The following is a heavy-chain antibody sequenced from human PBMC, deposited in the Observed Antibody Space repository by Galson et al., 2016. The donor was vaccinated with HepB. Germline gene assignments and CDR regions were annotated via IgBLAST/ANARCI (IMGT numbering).Heavy chain of an antibody. D-gene: IGHD3-22*01. CDR1: GFTFSGYA. Sequence: SLRLSCAASGFTFSGYAMSWVRQAPGKGLEWASGISGSGDTTDYGDSVKGRFTIPRDNSKNTLYLQMNSLRAEDTAVYYCAKRDYYDSRGFSALLDYWGLGTLVTVSS. J-gene: IGHJ4*02. V-gene: IGHV3-23*01. CDR2: ISGSGDTT. CDR3: AKRDYYDSRGFSALLDY.